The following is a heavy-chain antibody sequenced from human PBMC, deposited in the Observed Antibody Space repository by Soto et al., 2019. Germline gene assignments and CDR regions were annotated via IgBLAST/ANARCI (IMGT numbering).Heavy chain of an antibody. Sequence: VLLQESGPGLLRPSETLSLTCTVSDDSFRGAEYYWSWIRQPLGKGPEWIGYTYYNGDTKYNPPLRSRVTMSEDTSKNQFSLRLSSVTAADTAVYFCARGPAYIDGWRTFDLWGRGILVTVSS. CDR3: ARGPAYIDGWRTFDL. J-gene: IGHJ4*02. V-gene: IGHV4-61*08. CDR1: DDSFRGAEYY. D-gene: IGHD6-19*01. CDR2: TYYNGDT.